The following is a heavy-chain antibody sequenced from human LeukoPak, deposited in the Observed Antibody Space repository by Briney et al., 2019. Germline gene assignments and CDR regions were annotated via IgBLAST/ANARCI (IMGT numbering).Heavy chain of an antibody. D-gene: IGHD2-21*02. V-gene: IGHV3-23*01. Sequence: GGSLRLSCAASGFTFSSYAMSWVRQAPGKGLEWVSAISGSGGSTYYADSVKGRFTISRDNSKNTLYLQMNSLRAEDTAVYYCAKRQGYCGGYCYSGYFDYWGQGTLVTVSS. CDR1: GFTFSSYA. CDR3: AKRQGYCGGYCYSGYFDY. J-gene: IGHJ4*02. CDR2: ISGSGGST.